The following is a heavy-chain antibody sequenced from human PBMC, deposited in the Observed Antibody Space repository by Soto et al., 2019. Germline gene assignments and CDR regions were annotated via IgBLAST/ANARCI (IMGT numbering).Heavy chain of an antibody. CDR3: ARDSGGDYHNYYMDV. D-gene: IGHD4-17*01. CDR2: IWYDGSDK. J-gene: IGHJ6*03. Sequence: QMQLVESGGGVVQPGTSLRLSCAAYGFTFSNYAMHWVRQAPGKGLEWVTIIWYDGSDKNYGDSVKGRFTISRDNSKNTLYLQMNSLRVEDTAVYYCARDSGGDYHNYYMDVWGKGTTVTVSS. V-gene: IGHV3-33*01. CDR1: GFTFSNYA.